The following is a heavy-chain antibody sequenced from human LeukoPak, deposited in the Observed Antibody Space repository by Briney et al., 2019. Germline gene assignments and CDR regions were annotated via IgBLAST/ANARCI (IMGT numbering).Heavy chain of an antibody. Sequence: GGSLRLSCAASGFTFSSYAMSWVRQAPGKGLEWVSAISGSGGSTYYADPVKGRFTISRDNSKNTLCLQMNSLRAEDTAVYYCANVRYCSSTSCPDYWGQGTLVTVSS. CDR3: ANVRYCSSTSCPDY. V-gene: IGHV3-23*01. CDR1: GFTFSSYA. CDR2: ISGSGGST. D-gene: IGHD2-2*01. J-gene: IGHJ4*02.